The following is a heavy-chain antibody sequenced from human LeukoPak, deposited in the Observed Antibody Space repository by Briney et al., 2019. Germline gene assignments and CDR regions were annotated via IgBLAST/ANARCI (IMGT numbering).Heavy chain of an antibody. D-gene: IGHD4-11*01. CDR2: VYYSGST. J-gene: IGHJ4*02. CDR3: AIQGVPDYKKAIDY. V-gene: IGHV4-39*01. CDR1: GGSISSSSYY. Sequence: PSETLSLTCTVSGGSISSSSYYWGWIRQPPGKGLEWIGSVYYSGSTYYNPSLKSRVTISVDTSKNQFSLKLSSVTAADTAVYYCAIQGVPDYKKAIDYWGQGTLVAVSS.